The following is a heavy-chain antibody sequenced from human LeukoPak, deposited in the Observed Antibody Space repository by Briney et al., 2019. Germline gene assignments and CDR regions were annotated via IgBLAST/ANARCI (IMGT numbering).Heavy chain of an antibody. J-gene: IGHJ6*03. CDR2: VSGSAGRT. D-gene: IGHD2-8*01. Sequence: GGSLRLSCAASGFTFSSYAMTWVRQAPGKGLEWGSTVSGSAGRTDYADSVKGRFTISRDNLKNTLYLQMNSLRAEDTAVYYCAKNRGHCVNGVCHNYYYMDVWGKGTTVTVSS. CDR3: AKNRGHCVNGVCHNYYYMDV. V-gene: IGHV3-23*01. CDR1: GFTFSSYA.